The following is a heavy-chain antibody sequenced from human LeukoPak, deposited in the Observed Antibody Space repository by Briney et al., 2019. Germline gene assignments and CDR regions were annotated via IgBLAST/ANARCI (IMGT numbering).Heavy chain of an antibody. J-gene: IGHJ3*01. V-gene: IGHV3-7*01. CDR3: ARDWLAGNPYHAFDL. CDR1: GFTFSSYG. D-gene: IGHD3-22*01. Sequence: SGGSLRLSCAASGFTFSSYGMHWVRQAPGKGLECVANIKEDGSEEYYVDSVKGRFSISRDNAKNSLHLQMNSLRAEDTAVYYCARDWLAGNPYHAFDLWGKGTMVTVSS. CDR2: IKEDGSEE.